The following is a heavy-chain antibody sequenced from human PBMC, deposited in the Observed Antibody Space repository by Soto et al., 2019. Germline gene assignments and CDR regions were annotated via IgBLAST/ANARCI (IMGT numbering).Heavy chain of an antibody. CDR1: GFTFTSSA. D-gene: IGHD3-3*01. CDR2: IVVGSGNT. J-gene: IGHJ5*02. V-gene: IGHV1-58*01. CDR3: AADRGTYYDFWSGYYTVGWFAP. Sequence: QMQLVQSGPEVKKPGTSVKVSCKASGFTFTSSAVQWVRQARGQRLEWIGWIVVGSGNTNYAQKFQERVTITRDMSTSTAYMELSSLRSEDTAVYYCAADRGTYYDFWSGYYTVGWFAPWGQGTLVTVSS.